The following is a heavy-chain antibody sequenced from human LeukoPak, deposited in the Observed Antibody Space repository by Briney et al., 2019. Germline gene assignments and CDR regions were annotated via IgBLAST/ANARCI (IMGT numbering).Heavy chain of an antibody. CDR3: AKAPVTTCRGAYCYPFDY. CDR2: ISRSGSTI. J-gene: IGHJ4*02. D-gene: IGHD2-21*01. Sequence: GGSLRLSCAASGFTFSDYYMSWIRQAPGKGLEWVSYISRSGSTIYYADSVKGRFTISRDNAKNSLYLQMNSLRPEDAAVYYCAKAPVTTCRGAYCYPFDYWGQGTLVTVSS. V-gene: IGHV3-11*01. CDR1: GFTFSDYY.